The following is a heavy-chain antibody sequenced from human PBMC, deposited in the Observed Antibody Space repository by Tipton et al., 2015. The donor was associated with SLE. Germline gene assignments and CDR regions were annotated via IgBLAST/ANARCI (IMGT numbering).Heavy chain of an antibody. V-gene: IGHV4-4*07. CDR1: GGSISSYY. CDR2: VFASGNT. Sequence: TLSLTCSVSGGSISSYYWSWIRQPAGKGLEWIGRVFASGNTNYNPSLKSRVTILVDTSKNQVSLRLSSVSAADTAIYYCARGASAAGAYLWGQGTLVTVSS. D-gene: IGHD6-25*01. J-gene: IGHJ5*02. CDR3: ARGASAAGAYL.